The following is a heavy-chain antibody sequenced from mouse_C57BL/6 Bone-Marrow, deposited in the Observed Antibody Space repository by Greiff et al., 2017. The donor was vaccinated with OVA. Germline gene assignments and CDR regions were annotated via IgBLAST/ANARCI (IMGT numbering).Heavy chain of an antibody. V-gene: IGHV14-4*01. CDR2: IDPENGDT. CDR1: GFNIKDDY. J-gene: IGHJ3*01. CDR3: TTFIFAY. D-gene: IGHD1-1*01. Sequence: EVKLQESGAELVRPGASVKLSCTASGFNIKDDYMHWVKQRPEQGLEWIGWIDPENGDTEYALKFQGKATITADTSSNTAYLQLSSLTSEDTAVYYCTTFIFAYWGQGTLVTVSA.